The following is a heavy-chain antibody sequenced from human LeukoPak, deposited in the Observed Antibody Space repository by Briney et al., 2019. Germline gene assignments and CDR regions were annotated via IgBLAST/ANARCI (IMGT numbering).Heavy chain of an antibody. CDR1: GFAFSNAW. J-gene: IGHJ4*02. Sequence: PGGSLRLSCAASGFAFSNAWMSWVRQAPGKGLEWVGRIKSKTDGGTTDYAAPVKGRFTISRDDSKNTLYLQMNSLKTEDTAVYYCTTDNWNDELDYWGQGTLVTVSS. CDR2: IKSKTDGGTT. D-gene: IGHD1-20*01. CDR3: TTDNWNDELDY. V-gene: IGHV3-15*01.